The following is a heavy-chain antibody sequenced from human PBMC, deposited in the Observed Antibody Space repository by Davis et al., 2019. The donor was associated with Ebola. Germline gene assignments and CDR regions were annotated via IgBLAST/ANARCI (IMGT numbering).Heavy chain of an antibody. J-gene: IGHJ5*02. V-gene: IGHV3-11*04. CDR1: GFTFGDYF. CDR2: ISTAGTII. CDR3: ARGSSISWFDP. Sequence: GGSLRLSCAASGFTFGDYFMSSIRQAPGKGLEGVSYISTAGTIISYADSVKGRFTISRDNAKNSLYLQMNSLRAEDTAVYYCARGSSISWFDPWGQGTLVTVSS. D-gene: IGHD5-12*01.